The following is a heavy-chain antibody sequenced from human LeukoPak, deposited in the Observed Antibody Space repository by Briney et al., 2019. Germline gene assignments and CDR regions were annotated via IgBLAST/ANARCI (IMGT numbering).Heavy chain of an antibody. J-gene: IGHJ4*02. V-gene: IGHV1-18*01. Sequence: ASVKVSCKASGYTFTSYGISWVRQAPGQGLEWMGWISAYNGNTNYAQKLQGRVTMTTDTSMSTAYMELRSLRSDDTAVYYCAREGDLYVWGSYRTAGDYWGQGTLVTVSS. D-gene: IGHD3-16*02. CDR3: AREGDLYVWGSYRTAGDY. CDR2: ISAYNGNT. CDR1: GYTFTSYG.